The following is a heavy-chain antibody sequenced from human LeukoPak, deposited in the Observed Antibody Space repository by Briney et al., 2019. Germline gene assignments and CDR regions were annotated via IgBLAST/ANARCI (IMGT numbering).Heavy chain of an antibody. CDR3: ARTRGVGDFWSGYYLDAFDI. J-gene: IGHJ3*02. CDR1: GYTFTGYY. D-gene: IGHD3-3*01. Sequence: ASVKVSCKASGYTFTGYYMHWVRQAPGQGLEWMGWINPNSGGTNYAQKFQGRVTMTRDTSISTAYMELSRLRSDDTAVYYCARTRGVGDFWSGYYLDAFDIWGLGTMVTVSS. V-gene: IGHV1-2*02. CDR2: INPNSGGT.